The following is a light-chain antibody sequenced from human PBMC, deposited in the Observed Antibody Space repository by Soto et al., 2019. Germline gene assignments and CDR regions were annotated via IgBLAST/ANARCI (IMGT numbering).Light chain of an antibody. J-gene: IGLJ2*01. CDR1: SSNIWAGYD. CDR3: QSYDSSLSGVV. V-gene: IGLV1-40*01. Sequence: QSVLTQPPSVSGAPGQRVTISCTGSSSNIWAGYDVHWYQQLPGTAPKLLIYGNSKRPSGVPDRFSGSKSGTSASLAITGLQAEDEAEYYCQSYDSSLSGVVFGGGTKLTVL. CDR2: GNS.